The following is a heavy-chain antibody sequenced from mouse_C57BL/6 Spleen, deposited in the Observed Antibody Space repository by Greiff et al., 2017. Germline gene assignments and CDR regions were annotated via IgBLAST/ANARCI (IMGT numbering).Heavy chain of an antibody. CDR2: IDPETGGT. J-gene: IGHJ2*01. CDR3: TRRTGTVYFDY. D-gene: IGHD4-1*01. Sequence: VQLQQSGAELVRPGASVTLSCKASGYTFTDYEMHWVKQTPVHGLEWIGAIDPETGGTAYNQKFKGKAILTADKSSITAYMELSSLTSEDSSVYYCTRRTGTVYFDYWGQGTTLTVSS. V-gene: IGHV1-15*01. CDR1: GYTFTDYE.